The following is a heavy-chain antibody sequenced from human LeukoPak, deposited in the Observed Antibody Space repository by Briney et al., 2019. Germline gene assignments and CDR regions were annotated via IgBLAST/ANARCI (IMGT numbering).Heavy chain of an antibody. V-gene: IGHV3-21*01. CDR2: ISSSSSYI. D-gene: IGHD6-19*01. CDR1: GFTFSSYS. Sequence: GGSLRLSCAASGFTFSSYSMNWVRQAPGKGLEWVSSISSSSSYIYYADSVKGRFTISRDNAKNSLYLQMNSLRAEDTAVYYCARDVFPWSSGWYEYNWFDPWGQGTLVTVSS. CDR3: ARDVFPWSSGWYEYNWFDP. J-gene: IGHJ5*02.